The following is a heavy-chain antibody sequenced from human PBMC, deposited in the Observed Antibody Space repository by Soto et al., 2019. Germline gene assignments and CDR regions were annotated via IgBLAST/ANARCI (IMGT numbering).Heavy chain of an antibody. Sequence: VASVKVSCKASGGTFSSYAISWVRQAPGQGLEWMGGIIPIFGTANYAQKFQGRVTITADESTSTAYMELSSLRSEDTAVYYCARVLGSGSYHFDYWGQGTLVTVSS. CDR1: GGTFSSYA. CDR2: IIPIFGTA. V-gene: IGHV1-69*13. CDR3: ARVLGSGSYHFDY. J-gene: IGHJ4*02. D-gene: IGHD3-10*01.